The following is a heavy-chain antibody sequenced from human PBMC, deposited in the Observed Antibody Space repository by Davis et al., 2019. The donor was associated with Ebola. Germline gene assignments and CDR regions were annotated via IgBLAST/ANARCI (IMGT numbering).Heavy chain of an antibody. CDR3: ARDYYGSGSYC. V-gene: IGHV3-23*01. CDR2: ISGSGGST. J-gene: IGHJ4*02. Sequence: GESLKISCAASGFTFSSYAMSWVRQAPGKGLEWVSAISGSGGSTYYADSVKGRFTISRDNSKNTLYLQMNSLRAEDTAVYYCARDYYGSGSYCWGQGTLVTVSS. D-gene: IGHD3-10*01. CDR1: GFTFSSYA.